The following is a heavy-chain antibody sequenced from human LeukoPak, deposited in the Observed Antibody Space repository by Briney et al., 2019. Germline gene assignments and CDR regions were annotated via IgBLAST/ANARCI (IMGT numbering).Heavy chain of an antibody. CDR1: GFTFRSYW. CDR2: ISSSGGTM. V-gene: IGHV3-48*04. D-gene: IGHD2-21*02. CDR3: ARVAYCAGDCHHMDS. J-gene: IGHJ4*02. Sequence: GGSLRLSCAASGFTFRSYWMSWVRQAPGKGLEWVSYISSSGGTMYYADSVKGRFTISRDNAKNSLYLQMNSLRAEDTAVYYCARVAYCAGDCHHMDSWGQGTLVTVSS.